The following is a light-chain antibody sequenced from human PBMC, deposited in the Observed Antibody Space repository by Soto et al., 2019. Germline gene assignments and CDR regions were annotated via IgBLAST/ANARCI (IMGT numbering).Light chain of an antibody. J-gene: IGKJ1*01. V-gene: IGKV3-20*01. CDR3: QQHGSSPRT. CDR2: GAS. Sequence: EIVLTQSPGTLSLSPGERATLSCRASQSVSNSYLAWYQQKPGQAPRLLIYGASSRATGIPDRFSASGSATDFTLTITRLEPEDCAVYYCQQHGSSPRTFGQGTKVDNK. CDR1: QSVSNSY.